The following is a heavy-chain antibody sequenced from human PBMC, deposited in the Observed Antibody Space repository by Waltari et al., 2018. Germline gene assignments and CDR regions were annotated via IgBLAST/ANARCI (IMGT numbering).Heavy chain of an antibody. CDR3: ARDHYYSLVV. J-gene: IGHJ6*04. V-gene: IGHV3-74*01. CDR1: GFIFSTYW. CDR2: IDNGDGSFK. Sequence: VQLVESGRGLVQPGGSLRLSCEASGFIFSTYWKHWARQAPGKGLELVLRIDNGDGSFKCDADSVMCRFTISRDNAKNTLYLQMNSRRAEDTGVYYCARDHYYSLVVWGTGTTVTVSS.